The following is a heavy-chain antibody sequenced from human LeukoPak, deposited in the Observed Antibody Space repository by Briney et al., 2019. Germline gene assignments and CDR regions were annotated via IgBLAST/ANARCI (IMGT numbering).Heavy chain of an antibody. CDR3: ARARGYSYGLTHHFDY. CDR2: INHSGST. J-gene: IGHJ4*02. V-gene: IGHV4-34*01. D-gene: IGHD5-18*01. Sequence: SETLSLTCAVYGGSLSGYYWSWIRQPPGKGLEWIGEINHSGSTNYDPSLKSRVTISVDTSKNQFSLKLSSVTAADTAVYYCARARGYSYGLTHHFDYWGQGTLVTVSS. CDR1: GGSLSGYY.